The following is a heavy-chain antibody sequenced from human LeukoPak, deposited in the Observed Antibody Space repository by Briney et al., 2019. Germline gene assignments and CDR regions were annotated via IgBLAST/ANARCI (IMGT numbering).Heavy chain of an antibody. CDR3: ARGGLEPTDY. CDR1: GFTFSNYW. CDR2: LNTDGTTT. Sequence: GGSLRLSRAASGFTFSNYWMHWVRQAPGKGLVWVSRLNTDGTTTSYADSVKGRFTISRDNAKNTLYLLLNSLRAEDTAVYYCARGGLEPTDYWGQGTLVTVSS. D-gene: IGHD1-1*01. J-gene: IGHJ4*02. V-gene: IGHV3-74*01.